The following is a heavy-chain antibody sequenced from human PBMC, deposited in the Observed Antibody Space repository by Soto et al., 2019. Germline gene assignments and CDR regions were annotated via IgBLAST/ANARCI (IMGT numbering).Heavy chain of an antibody. V-gene: IGHV1-3*01. CDR1: GYTFTSYA. J-gene: IGHJ4*02. Sequence: QVQLVQSGAEVKKPGASVKVSCKASGYTFTSYAMHWVRQAPGQRLEWMGWINAGNGNTKYSQKLQGRVTITSDTSARTAYIELRSLRSEDTAVYYCASGYCRGDCYIPLLHYWGQGPLVTVSS. CDR3: ASGYCRGDCYIPLLHY. CDR2: INAGNGNT. D-gene: IGHD2-21*01.